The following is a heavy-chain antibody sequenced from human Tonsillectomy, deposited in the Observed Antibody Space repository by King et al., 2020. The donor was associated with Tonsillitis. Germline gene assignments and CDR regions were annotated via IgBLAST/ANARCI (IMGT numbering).Heavy chain of an antibody. CDR2: IFSNDEK. Sequence: VTLKESGPVLVKPTETLTLTCSVSGFSLSNARMGVSWIRQPPGKALEWLAHIFSNDEKTYSTSLKSRLTISKDTSKNQVVLTITNIDPVDSATYYCARLSSGYYYAIDSWGQGTLVTVSS. D-gene: IGHD3-22*01. J-gene: IGHJ4*02. V-gene: IGHV2-26*01. CDR1: GFSLSNARMG. CDR3: ARLSSGYYYAIDS.